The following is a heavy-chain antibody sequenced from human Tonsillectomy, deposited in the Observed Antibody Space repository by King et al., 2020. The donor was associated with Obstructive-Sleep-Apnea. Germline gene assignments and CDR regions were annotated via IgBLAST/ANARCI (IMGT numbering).Heavy chain of an antibody. Sequence: QLVQSGAEVKKPGASVKVSCKASGYTFTGYNIHWVRQAPGQGLEWMGWINPNSGGTHYAQKFQGRVTMNRDMPISTAYMELSRLISDDTAVYYCARDWDRLLWFGDLPHDYWGQGTLVTVSS. D-gene: IGHD3-10*01. CDR3: ARDWDRLLWFGDLPHDY. V-gene: IGHV1-2*02. CDR1: GYTFTGYN. CDR2: INPNSGGT. J-gene: IGHJ4*02.